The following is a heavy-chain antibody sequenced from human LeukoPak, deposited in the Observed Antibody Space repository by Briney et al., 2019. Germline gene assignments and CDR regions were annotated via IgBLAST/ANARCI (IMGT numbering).Heavy chain of an antibody. V-gene: IGHV1-69*05. CDR3: AMGGIQLRMVLLDY. CDR2: IIPIFGTA. CDR1: GGTFSSYA. D-gene: IGHD5-18*01. Sequence: SVKVSCKASGGTFSSYAISWVRQAPGQGLEWMGRIIPIFGTANYAQKSQGRVTITTDESTSTAYMELSSLRSEDTAVYYCAMGGIQLRMVLLDYWGQGTLVTVSS. J-gene: IGHJ4*02.